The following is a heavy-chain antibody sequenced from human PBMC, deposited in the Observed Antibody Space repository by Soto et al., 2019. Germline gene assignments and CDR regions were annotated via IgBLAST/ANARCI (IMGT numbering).Heavy chain of an antibody. CDR1: GFTFSSYA. J-gene: IGHJ4*02. D-gene: IGHD3-22*01. CDR2: ISGSGCST. Sequence: GGSLRLSCAASGFTFSSYAMSWVRQAPGKGLEWVSAISGSGCSTYYADSVKGRFTISRDNSKNTLYLQMNSLRAEDTAVYYCAKDKPFAVRFMIVVPSFDYWGQGTLVTVSS. CDR3: AKDKPFAVRFMIVVPSFDY. V-gene: IGHV3-23*01.